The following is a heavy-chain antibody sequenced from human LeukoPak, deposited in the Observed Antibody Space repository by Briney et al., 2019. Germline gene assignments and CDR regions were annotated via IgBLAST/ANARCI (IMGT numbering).Heavy chain of an antibody. V-gene: IGHV4-30-4*07. J-gene: IGHJ4*02. CDR3: ARDLDVYYYDSSGYPTNFDY. D-gene: IGHD3-22*01. CDR2: IYYSGST. Sequence: SETLSLTCAVSGGSISSGGYSWSWIRQPPGKGLEWIGYIYYSGSTYYNPSLKSRVTISVDTSKNQFSLKLSSVTAADTAVYYCARDLDVYYYDSSGYPTNFDYWGQGTLVTVSS. CDR1: GGSISSGGYS.